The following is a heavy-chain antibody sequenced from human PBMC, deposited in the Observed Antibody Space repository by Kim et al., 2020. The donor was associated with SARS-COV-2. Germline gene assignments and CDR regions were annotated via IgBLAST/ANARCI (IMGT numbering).Heavy chain of an antibody. CDR3: ARVPPSKKYSNTNYYYYGMDD. V-gene: IGHV1-2*06. J-gene: IGHJ6*02. D-gene: IGHD6-6*01. CDR1: GYTFTGYY. CDR2: INPNSGGT. Sequence: ASVKVSCKASGYTFTGYYMHWVRQAPGQGLEWMGRINPNSGGTNYAQKFQGRVTMTRDTTISTAYMELSRLRSDDTAVYYCARVPPSKKYSNTNYYYYGMDDWGQGTTVTVSS.